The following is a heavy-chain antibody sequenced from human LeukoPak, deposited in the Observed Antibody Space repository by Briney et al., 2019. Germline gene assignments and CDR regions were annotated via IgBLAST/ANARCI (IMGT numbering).Heavy chain of an antibody. CDR2: ISSSSSYI. CDR1: GFTFSSYS. V-gene: IGHV3-21*01. Sequence: GGSVRLSCAASGFTFSSYSMNWVRQAPGKGLEWVSSISSSSSYIYYADSVKGRFTISRDNAKNSLYLQMNSLRAEDTAVYYCARAKDKPGIAVAGNDAFDIWGQGTMVTVSS. D-gene: IGHD6-19*01. CDR3: ARAKDKPGIAVAGNDAFDI. J-gene: IGHJ3*02.